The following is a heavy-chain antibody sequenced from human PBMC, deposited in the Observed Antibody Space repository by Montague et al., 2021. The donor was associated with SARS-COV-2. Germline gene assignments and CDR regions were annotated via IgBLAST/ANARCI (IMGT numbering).Heavy chain of an antibody. CDR1: GFTFSSYE. J-gene: IGHJ6*02. CDR2: ISSSGSTI. V-gene: IGHV3-48*03. D-gene: IGHD5-24*01. Sequence: SLRLSCAASGFTFSSYEMNWVRQAPGKGLEWVSYISSSGSTIYYADSVKGRFTISRDNAKNSLYLQMNSLRAEDTAIYYCASDSGIEIPDYYNSMDVWGQGTTVTVSS. CDR3: ASDSGIEIPDYYNSMDV.